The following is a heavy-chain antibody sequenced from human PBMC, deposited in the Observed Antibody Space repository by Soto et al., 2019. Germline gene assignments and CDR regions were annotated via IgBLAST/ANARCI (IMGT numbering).Heavy chain of an antibody. CDR1: GGSISSANYN. CDR3: ARGRRYSSSWFWFDP. CDR2: IYYSGST. D-gene: IGHD6-13*01. V-gene: IGHV4-31*03. Sequence: SETLSLTCTVSGGSISSANYNWGWIRQYPGKGLEWIGYIYYSGSTYYNPSLKSRLTISLDTSKNQFSLNLSSVTAADTAVYYCARGRRYSSSWFWFDPWGQGTLVTVSS. J-gene: IGHJ5*02.